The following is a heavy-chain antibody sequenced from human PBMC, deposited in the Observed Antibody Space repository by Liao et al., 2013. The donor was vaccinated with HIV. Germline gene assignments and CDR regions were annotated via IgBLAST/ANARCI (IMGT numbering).Heavy chain of an antibody. CDR3: AREQWLVPFDS. CDR1: GGSITSGDHF. J-gene: IGHJ4*02. D-gene: IGHD6-19*01. CDR2: IDTSGSI. V-gene: IGHV4-61*02. Sequence: QVQLQESGPGLVKPSETLSLTCTVSGGSITSGDHFWSWIRQPAGKGLEWIGRIDTSGSIKYSPSLKSRVTISVDTSKNQFSLKLSSVTAADTAVYYCAREQWLVPFDSWGRGTLVTVSS.